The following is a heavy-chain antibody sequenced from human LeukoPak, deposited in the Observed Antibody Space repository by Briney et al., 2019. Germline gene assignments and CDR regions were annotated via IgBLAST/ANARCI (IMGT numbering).Heavy chain of an antibody. CDR2: ISPYNGNT. Sequence: ASVKVSCKASGYIFSNFAVTWVRQAPGQGLEWVGWISPYNGNTNYSPKLQGRVTLTTDTSTSTAYMELSSLRSEDTAVYYCARDPNTLWGQGTMVTVSS. CDR1: GYIFSNFA. J-gene: IGHJ3*01. V-gene: IGHV1-18*01. CDR3: ARDPNTL.